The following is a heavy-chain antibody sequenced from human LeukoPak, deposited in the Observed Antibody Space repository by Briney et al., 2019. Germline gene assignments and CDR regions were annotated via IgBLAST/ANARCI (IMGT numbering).Heavy chain of an antibody. J-gene: IGHJ4*02. V-gene: IGHV3-15*01. D-gene: IGHD5-18*01. CDR2: IKSKANGGTT. CDR1: GFTFSNAW. Sequence: GGSLRLSCAASGFTFSNAWMTWVRQAPGKGLEWVGLIKSKANGGTTDYAAPVKGRFTISRDDSRNTHSLRINSLKTEDTGVYYCATVYSYGALGYWGQGTLVTVPS. CDR3: ATVYSYGALGY.